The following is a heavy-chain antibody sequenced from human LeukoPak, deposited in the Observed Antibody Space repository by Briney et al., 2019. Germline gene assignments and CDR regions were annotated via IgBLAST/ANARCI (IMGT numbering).Heavy chain of an antibody. CDR3: ARTPDNHYYYMDV. D-gene: IGHD3-22*01. CDR2: IYYSGST. J-gene: IGHJ6*03. V-gene: IGHV4-31*03. Sequence: SQTLSLTCTVSGGSISSGGYYWSWIRQHPGKGLEWIGYIYYSGSTYYNPSLKSRVTISADTSKNHFSLKLSSVTAADTAVYYCARTPDNHYYYMDVWGKGTTVTVSS. CDR1: GGSISSGGYY.